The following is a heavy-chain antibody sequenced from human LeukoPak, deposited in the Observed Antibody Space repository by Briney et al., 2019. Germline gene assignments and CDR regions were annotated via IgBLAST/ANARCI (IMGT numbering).Heavy chain of an antibody. Sequence: PGGSLRLSCAASGFTFSGSTMHWVRQASGKGLEWVGRIRNKGNNYATAYAASVKGRFTISRDDSKNTAYLQMNSLKTEDTAVYYCARDLRGEDYWGQGTLVTVSS. CDR2: IRNKGNNYAT. CDR3: ARDLRGEDY. J-gene: IGHJ4*02. V-gene: IGHV3-73*01. CDR1: GFTFSGST. D-gene: IGHD3-16*01.